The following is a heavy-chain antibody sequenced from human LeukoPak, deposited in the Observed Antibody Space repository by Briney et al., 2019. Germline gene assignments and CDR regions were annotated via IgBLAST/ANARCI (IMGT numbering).Heavy chain of an antibody. Sequence: GGSLRLSCAASGFTFSSYWMSWVRQAPGKGLEWVANIKQDGSEKYYVDSVKGRFTISRDNAKNSLYLQMNSLRAEDTAVYYCAKDLPSYSYGYGIDYWGQGTLVTVSS. CDR2: IKQDGSEK. J-gene: IGHJ4*02. V-gene: IGHV3-7*01. CDR1: GFTFSSYW. D-gene: IGHD5-18*01. CDR3: AKDLPSYSYGYGIDY.